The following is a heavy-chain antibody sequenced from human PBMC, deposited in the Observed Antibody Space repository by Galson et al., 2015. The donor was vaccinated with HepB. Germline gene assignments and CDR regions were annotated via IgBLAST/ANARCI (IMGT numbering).Heavy chain of an antibody. V-gene: IGHV3-30-3*01. CDR3: ARDRYGTTVKHWFDP. CDR1: GFTFSSYA. D-gene: IGHD4-11*01. CDR2: ISYDGSNK. Sequence: SLRLSCAASGFTFSSYAMHWVRQAPGEGLEWVAVISYDGSNKYYADSVKGRFTISRDNSKNTLYLQMNSLRAEDTAVYYCARDRYGTTVKHWFDPWGQGTLVTVSS. J-gene: IGHJ5*02.